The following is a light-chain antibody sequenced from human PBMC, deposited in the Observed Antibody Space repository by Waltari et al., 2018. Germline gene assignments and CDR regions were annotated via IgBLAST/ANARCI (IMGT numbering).Light chain of an antibody. CDR2: DVS. Sequence: DVQMTQSPSSLSASVGDRVTITCQASQDIKTYLNWYQQKSGKAPKVFIYDVSHLATGVPSRFSGTGYGTQFTLTISSLQPEDIATYYCQQYEDESTFGGGTKVEVK. J-gene: IGKJ4*01. CDR1: QDIKTY. CDR3: QQYEDEST. V-gene: IGKV1-33*01.